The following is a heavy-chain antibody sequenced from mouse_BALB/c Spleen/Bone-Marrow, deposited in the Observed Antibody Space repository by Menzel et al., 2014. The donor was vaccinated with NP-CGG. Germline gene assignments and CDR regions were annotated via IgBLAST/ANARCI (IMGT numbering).Heavy chain of an antibody. CDR1: GFNIXDTY. CDR3: ARYLIFYDYDEAMDY. D-gene: IGHD2-4*01. Sequence: EVKLVESGAELVKPGASVKLSCTASGFNIXDTYMHWVKQRPEQGLEWIGRIDPANGDTKYDPKFQGKATITADTSSNTAYLQLSSLTSEDTAVYYCARYLIFYDYDEAMDYWGQGTSVTVSS. CDR2: IDPANGDT. J-gene: IGHJ4*01. V-gene: IGHV14-3*02.